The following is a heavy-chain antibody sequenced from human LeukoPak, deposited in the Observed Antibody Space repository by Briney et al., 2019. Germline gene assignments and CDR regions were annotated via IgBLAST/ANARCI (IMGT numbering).Heavy chain of an antibody. J-gene: IGHJ4*02. V-gene: IGHV4-59*01. CDR3: AREGDSYVFDY. CDR2: IYYSGST. D-gene: IGHD2-15*01. Sequence: EWIGYIYYSGSTNYNPSLKSRVTISVDTSKNQFSLKLSSVTAADTAVYYCAREGDSYVFDYWGQGTLVTVSS.